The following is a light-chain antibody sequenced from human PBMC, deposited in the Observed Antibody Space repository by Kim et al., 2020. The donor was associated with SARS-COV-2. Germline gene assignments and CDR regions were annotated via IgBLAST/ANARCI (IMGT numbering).Light chain of an antibody. CDR1: GSNIGISY. Sequence: GQEVFLSFSGSGSNIGISYVFWYQQFPGMAPRLLIYNTNNRPSGVPDRFSGSKSGTSASLAISGLRSEDEADYYCAAWDDSVPGRVFGGGTQLTVL. J-gene: IGLJ3*02. CDR2: NTN. CDR3: AAWDDSVPGRV. V-gene: IGLV1-47*02.